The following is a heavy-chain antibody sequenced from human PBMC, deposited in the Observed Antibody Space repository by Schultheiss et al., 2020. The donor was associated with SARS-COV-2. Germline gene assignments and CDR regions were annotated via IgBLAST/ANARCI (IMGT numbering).Heavy chain of an antibody. CDR2: ISAYNGNT. V-gene: IGHV1-18*01. J-gene: IGHJ4*02. CDR1: GYTFTSYG. Sequence: ASVKVSCKASGYTFTSYGISWVRQAPGQGLEWMGWISAYNGNTNYAQKLQGRVTMTRDTSITTVYMELSRLKSDDTAMYYCARDFRATVTFDSWGQGTLVTVSS. CDR3: ARDFRATVTFDS. D-gene: IGHD4-17*01.